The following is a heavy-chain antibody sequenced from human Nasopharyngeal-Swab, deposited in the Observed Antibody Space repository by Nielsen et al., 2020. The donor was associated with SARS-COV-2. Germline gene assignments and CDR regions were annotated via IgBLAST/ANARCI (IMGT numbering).Heavy chain of an antibody. CDR1: GGSITSDGYY. CDR3: VRGENIKGYYFDY. CDR2: IYYTGHT. V-gene: IGHV4-31*03. Sequence: SETLSLTCIVSGGSITSDGYYWSWIRQHPGKGLEWIGYIYYTGHTNYNPSLKGRVTISVDTSKNQFSLKLNSVTAADTAVYFCVRGENIKGYYFDYWGRGTLVTVSS. J-gene: IGHJ4*02. D-gene: IGHD2/OR15-2a*01.